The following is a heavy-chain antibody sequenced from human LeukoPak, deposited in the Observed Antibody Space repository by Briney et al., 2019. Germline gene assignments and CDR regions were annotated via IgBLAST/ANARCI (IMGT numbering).Heavy chain of an antibody. CDR1: GGSISSYY. J-gene: IGHJ6*02. CDR2: IYYSGST. CDR3: ARVRMTTLITHHYCMDV. D-gene: IGHD4-17*01. V-gene: IGHV4-59*01. Sequence: SETLSLTCTVSGGSISSYYWSWIRQPPGKGLEWIGYIYYSGSTNYNPSLKSRVTISVDTSKNQFSLKLTSVTAADTAVYYCARVRMTTLITHHYCMDVWGQGTTVTVSS.